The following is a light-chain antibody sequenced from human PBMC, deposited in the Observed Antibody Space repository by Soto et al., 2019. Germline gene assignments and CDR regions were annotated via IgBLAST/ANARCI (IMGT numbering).Light chain of an antibody. CDR3: QQYGSSPPIT. CDR1: QSVSSSY. CDR2: AAS. Sequence: EIVLTQSPATLSLSPGERATLSCGASQSVSSSYLAWYQQKPGLAPRLLIYAASSRATGITDRFSGSGSGTDFTLTISRLEPEDFAVYYCQQYGSSPPITFGQGTRLEIK. V-gene: IGKV3D-20*01. J-gene: IGKJ5*01.